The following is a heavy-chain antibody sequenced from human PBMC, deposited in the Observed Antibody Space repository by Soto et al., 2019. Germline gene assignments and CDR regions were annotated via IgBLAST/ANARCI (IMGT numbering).Heavy chain of an antibody. CDR1: GYIFSRYG. Sequence: QVQLVQSGPEVRKPGASVKVSCKASGYIFSRYGISWVRQAPGQGLEWMAWISGYNGHTKFGERVQGRVNVTTDTSTSTAYMELRSRRSDDTAVYYCAREAAAERNYYGLDVWGQGTTVIV. V-gene: IGHV1-18*04. D-gene: IGHD6-13*01. J-gene: IGHJ6*02. CDR3: AREAAAERNYYGLDV. CDR2: ISGYNGHT.